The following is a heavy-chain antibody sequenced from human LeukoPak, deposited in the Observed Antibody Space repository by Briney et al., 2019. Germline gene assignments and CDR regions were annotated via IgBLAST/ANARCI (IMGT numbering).Heavy chain of an antibody. CDR1: GYTFTSYA. J-gene: IGHJ4*02. Sequence: GASVKVSCKASGYTFTSYAMHWVRQAPGQRLEWMGWINAGNGNTKYSQEFQGRVTITRDTSASTAYMELSSLRSEDMAVYYCAREAGYYYDSSGYQLDYWGQGTLVTVSS. D-gene: IGHD3-22*01. V-gene: IGHV1-3*03. CDR3: AREAGYYYDSSGYQLDY. CDR2: INAGNGNT.